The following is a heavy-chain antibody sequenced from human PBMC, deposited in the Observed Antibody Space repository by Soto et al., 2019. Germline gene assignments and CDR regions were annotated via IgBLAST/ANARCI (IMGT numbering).Heavy chain of an antibody. CDR1: GGSISRSSYY. Sequence: QLQLQESGPGLVKPSETLSLTCTVSGGSISRSSYYWGWIRQPPGKGLEWIGSIYYSGSTYYNPSLKGRATRPVDTSTDQFSLRLSSVTAADTAVYYCEIRGYDIFTGHFTTFDYWGQGTLVTVSS. CDR2: IYYSGST. J-gene: IGHJ4*02. V-gene: IGHV4-39*01. CDR3: EIRGYDIFTGHFTTFDY. D-gene: IGHD3-9*01.